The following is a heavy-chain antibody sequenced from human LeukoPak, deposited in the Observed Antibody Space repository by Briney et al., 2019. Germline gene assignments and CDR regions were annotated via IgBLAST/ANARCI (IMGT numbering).Heavy chain of an antibody. J-gene: IGHJ4*02. CDR3: ARDLWMSRKIFSGGSCYSPCY. CDR1: EYTFTGYY. D-gene: IGHD2-15*01. CDR2: INPNSSGT. Sequence: ASLKLSCKASEYTFTGYYMNWVRQAPGQGLGWMGWINPNSSGTNYAHKFQGRVTMTRDTSINTAYMQLSRLRSDDTAVYYCARDLWMSRKIFSGGSCYSPCYWGQGTLVTVSS. V-gene: IGHV1-2*02.